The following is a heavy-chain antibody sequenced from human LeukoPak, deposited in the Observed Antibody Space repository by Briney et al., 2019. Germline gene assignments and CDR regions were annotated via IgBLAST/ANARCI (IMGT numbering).Heavy chain of an antibody. V-gene: IGHV4-34*01. J-gene: IGHJ6*03. Sequence: PSETLSLTCAVYGGSFSGYYWSWIRQPPGKGLEWIGEINHSGSTNYNPSLKSRVTILVDTSKNQFSLKLSSVTAADTAVYYCARGQGGSYYYYYYYMDVWGKGTTVTVSS. CDR1: GGSFSGYY. CDR3: ARGQGGSYYYYYYYMDV. D-gene: IGHD1-26*01. CDR2: INHSGST.